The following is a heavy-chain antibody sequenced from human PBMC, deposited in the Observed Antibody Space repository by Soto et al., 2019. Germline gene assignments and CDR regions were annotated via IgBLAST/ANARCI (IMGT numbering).Heavy chain of an antibody. J-gene: IGHJ4*02. Sequence: EVQLLESGGGLVQPGGSLRLSCAVSGFRYSTYGVTWVRQAPGKGLEWVSGVSGGSGTTHYKDSVRGRFTVTGDNSKNTAYLEMNSLRLEDTAVYYCTRWNAYADYWGQGTLVTVSS. D-gene: IGHD1-1*01. V-gene: IGHV3-23*01. CDR1: GFRYSTYG. CDR2: VSGGSGTT. CDR3: TRWNAYADY.